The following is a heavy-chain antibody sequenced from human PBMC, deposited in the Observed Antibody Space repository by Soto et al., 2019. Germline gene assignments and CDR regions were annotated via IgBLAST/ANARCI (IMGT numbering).Heavy chain of an antibody. D-gene: IGHD2-2*03. J-gene: IGHJ4*02. CDR3: ASRFNGAWVLLDY. Sequence: SETLPLTCAVYGGNFSGYYWSWIRQTPGKGLEWIGEINHSGSTNYNPSLKSRVTISVDTSKNQFSLKLSSVTAADTAVYYCASRFNGAWVLLDYWGQGTLVTVPS. CDR2: INHSGST. CDR1: GGNFSGYY. V-gene: IGHV4-34*01.